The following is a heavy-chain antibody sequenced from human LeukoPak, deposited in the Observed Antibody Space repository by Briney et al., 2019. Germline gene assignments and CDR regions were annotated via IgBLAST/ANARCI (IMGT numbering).Heavy chain of an antibody. Sequence: GGSLRLSCAASGFTFSSYAMHWVRQAPGKGLEWVAIIRFDGSNIHYADSVKGRFTISRDNSKNTLYLQTNSLRAEDTAVYYCVRDGVGATTYFGYFDHWGQGNLVTVSS. J-gene: IGHJ4*02. V-gene: IGHV3-33*08. CDR3: VRDGVGATTYFGYFDH. CDR2: IRFDGSNI. CDR1: GFTFSSYA. D-gene: IGHD1-26*01.